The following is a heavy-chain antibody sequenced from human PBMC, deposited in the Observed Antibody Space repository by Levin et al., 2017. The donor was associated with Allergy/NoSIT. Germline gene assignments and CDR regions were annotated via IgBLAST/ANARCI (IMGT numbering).Heavy chain of an antibody. V-gene: IGHV3-74*01. Sequence: GGSLRLSCAASGFTFRNYWMHWVRQAPGKGLVWVSRIESDGSSTSYADSVKGRFTISRDNAKNTLYLQMNSLRAEDTAVYYCVRAEGVVAGTFDYWGQGILVTVSS. D-gene: IGHD1-1*01. CDR1: GFTFRNYW. J-gene: IGHJ4*02. CDR2: IESDGSST. CDR3: VRAEGVVAGTFDY.